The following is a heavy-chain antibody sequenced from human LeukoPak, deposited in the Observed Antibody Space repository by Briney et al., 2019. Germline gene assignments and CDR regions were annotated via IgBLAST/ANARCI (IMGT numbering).Heavy chain of an antibody. Sequence: GGSLRLSCAASGFTFSDYYMSWIRQAPGKGLERVSYISSSGSTIYYADSVKGRFTISRDNAKNSLYLQMNSLRAEDTAVYYCAGDDVRYYDFWSGYYERFDYWGQGTLVTVSS. D-gene: IGHD3-3*01. CDR1: GFTFSDYY. CDR3: AGDDVRYYDFWSGYYERFDY. V-gene: IGHV3-11*04. J-gene: IGHJ4*02. CDR2: ISSSGSTI.